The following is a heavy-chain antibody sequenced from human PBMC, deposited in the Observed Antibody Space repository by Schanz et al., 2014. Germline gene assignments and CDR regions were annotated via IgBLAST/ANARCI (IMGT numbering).Heavy chain of an antibody. J-gene: IGHJ5*02. CDR1: GGSISSGSYY. V-gene: IGHV4-61*02. CDR2: VYTSGST. Sequence: QVQLQESGPGLVKPSQTLSLTCSVSGGSISSGSYYWNWIRQPAGKGLEWIGRVYTSGSTNYNPSLKSRVTLSRDTAKTQFSLKLSSVTAADTAVYYCAREPLSGYNWFDPWGQGSLVTVSS. D-gene: IGHD6-25*01. CDR3: AREPLSGYNWFDP.